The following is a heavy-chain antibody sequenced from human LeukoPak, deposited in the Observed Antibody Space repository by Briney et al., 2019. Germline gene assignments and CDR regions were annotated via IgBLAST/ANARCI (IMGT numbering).Heavy chain of an antibody. CDR3: AKDRWSGSYFDY. D-gene: IGHD1-26*01. CDR2: ISGSGGST. V-gene: IGHV3-23*01. Sequence: GGSLRLSCAASGFTFSSHAMSWVRQAPGKGLEWVSAISGSGGSTYYADSVKGRFTISRDNSKNTLYLQMNSLRAEDTAVYYCAKDRWSGSYFDYWGQGTLVTVSS. CDR1: GFTFSSHA. J-gene: IGHJ4*02.